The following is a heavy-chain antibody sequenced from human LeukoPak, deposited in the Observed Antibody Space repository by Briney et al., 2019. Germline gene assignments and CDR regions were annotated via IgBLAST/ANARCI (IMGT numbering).Heavy chain of an antibody. CDR2: ISGRSDST. CDR3: AKDIRASGWYYFDF. J-gene: IGHJ4*02. D-gene: IGHD6-19*01. Sequence: GGSLRLSCAASGFTFSIYAMSWVRQAPGKGLEWVSAISGRSDSTYYADSVQRRCTISRDNSKNTLYLQLNSLRAEDTAIYYCAKDIRASGWYYFDFWGQGTLVTVSS. CDR1: GFTFSIYA. V-gene: IGHV3-23*01.